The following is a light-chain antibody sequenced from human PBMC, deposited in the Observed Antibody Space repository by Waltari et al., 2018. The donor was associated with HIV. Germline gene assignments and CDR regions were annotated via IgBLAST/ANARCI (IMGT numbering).Light chain of an antibody. CDR2: GAS. Sequence: EIVLTQSPGTLSLSPGERATLSCRASQSISSSDLAWYQQKPGQAPRLLIYGASSGATGIPDRFSGSGSGTDFTLTISRLEPEDCAVYYCQHYGNSPLTFGGGTKVEIK. CDR3: QHYGNSPLT. V-gene: IGKV3-20*01. J-gene: IGKJ4*01. CDR1: QSISSSD.